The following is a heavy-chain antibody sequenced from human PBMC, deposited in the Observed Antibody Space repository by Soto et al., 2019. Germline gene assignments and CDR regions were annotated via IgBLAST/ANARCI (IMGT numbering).Heavy chain of an antibody. J-gene: IGHJ4*02. CDR2: IYYTGAA. D-gene: IGHD3-22*01. CDR1: GGSIGTGGFY. CDR3: ASGTFTTISFDF. V-gene: IGHV4-31*03. Sequence: PSDPLSLTCTGSGGSIGTGGFYWSWARQLPGKGLQWIGYIYYTGAAYYSPALKSRVTISLDTSANQFSLRLTSLTAADTAVYYCASGTFTTISFDFWGQGRLVTVSS.